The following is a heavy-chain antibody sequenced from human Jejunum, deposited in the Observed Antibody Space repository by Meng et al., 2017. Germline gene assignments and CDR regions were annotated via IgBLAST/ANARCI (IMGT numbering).Heavy chain of an antibody. Sequence: QITFKGSGPTRVNPTQTLTLTCTFSGFSLSTSGVGVGWIRQPPGKALECLALIYWDDDKRYNPSLKNRLTITKDTSKNQVVLTMTNMDPVDTATYYCAHRLAYSSNYNVGWFDPWGQGTLVTVSS. CDR3: AHRLAYSSNYNVGWFDP. CDR2: IYWDDDK. CDR1: GFSLSTSGVG. V-gene: IGHV2-5*02. J-gene: IGHJ5*02. D-gene: IGHD6-13*01.